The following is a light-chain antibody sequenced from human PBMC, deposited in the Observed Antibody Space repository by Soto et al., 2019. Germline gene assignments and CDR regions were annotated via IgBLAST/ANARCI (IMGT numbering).Light chain of an antibody. CDR1: SSDVGAYNY. Sequence: QSALTQPRSVSGSPGQSVTISCTGTSSDVGAYNYVSWYQQHPGKAPKLMIFDVSKRPSGVPDRFSGSKSGNTASLTISGLQAEDEADYYCCSCAATYTDVFGTGTKVTVL. CDR2: DVS. CDR3: CSCAATYTDV. V-gene: IGLV2-11*01. J-gene: IGLJ1*01.